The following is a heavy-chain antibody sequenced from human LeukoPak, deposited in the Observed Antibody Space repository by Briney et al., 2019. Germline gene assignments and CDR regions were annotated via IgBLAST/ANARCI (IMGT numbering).Heavy chain of an antibody. CDR2: IYYSGST. CDR3: ARVRGDFETD. D-gene: IGHD3-16*01. Sequence: SETLSLTCTVSGGSISSSSYYWGWIRQPPGKGLEWIGSIYYSGSTTYNPSLKSRVTISVDTSKSQFSLKLISVTAADTAIYYCARVRGDFETDWGQGTLVTVSS. V-gene: IGHV4-39*07. J-gene: IGHJ1*01. CDR1: GGSISSSSYY.